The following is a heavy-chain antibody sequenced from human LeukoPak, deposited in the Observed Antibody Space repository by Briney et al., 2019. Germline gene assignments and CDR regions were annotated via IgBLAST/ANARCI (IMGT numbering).Heavy chain of an antibody. CDR3: AGEVGYYYGSGSYYWL. V-gene: IGHV4-39*01. CDR1: GGSISSSSYY. D-gene: IGHD3-10*01. J-gene: IGHJ4*02. CDR2: IYYSGST. Sequence: SETLSLTCTVSGGSISSSSYYWGWIRQPPGKGLEWIGSIYYSGSTYYNPSLKSRVTISVDTSKNQFSLKLSSVTAADTAVYYCAGEVGYYYGSGSYYWLGGQGTLVTVSS.